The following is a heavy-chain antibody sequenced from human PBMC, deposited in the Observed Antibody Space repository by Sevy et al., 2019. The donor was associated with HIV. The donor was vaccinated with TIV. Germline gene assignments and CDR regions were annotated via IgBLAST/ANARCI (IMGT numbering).Heavy chain of an antibody. V-gene: IGHV3-7*01. Sequence: GGSLRLSCAASGFTFSSYWMTWVRQAPGKGLEWVANIKQDMSEKYYADSVKGRFPISRENARNSLYLQMVSLRAEDTAVYYCARAQQVTMLVVIGGLYFDFWGQGTLVTVSS. CDR1: GFTFSSYW. CDR3: ARAQQVTMLVVIGGLYFDF. CDR2: IKQDMSEK. D-gene: IGHD3-22*01. J-gene: IGHJ4*02.